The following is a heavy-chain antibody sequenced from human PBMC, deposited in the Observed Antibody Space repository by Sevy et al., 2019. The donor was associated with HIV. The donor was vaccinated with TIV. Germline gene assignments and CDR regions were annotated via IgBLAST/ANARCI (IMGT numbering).Heavy chain of an antibody. CDR3: AKGVSWLVLGGYFDY. CDR2: IIGSGDNT. D-gene: IGHD6-19*01. J-gene: IGHJ4*02. V-gene: IGHV3-23*01. CDR1: GFTFRSYA. Sequence: GGSLRLSCEASGFTFRSYAMSWVRQAPGKGLEWVSGIIGSGDNTYYADSVKGRFTVSRDNSKNTLCVQMNSLRAEDTAVYYCAKGVSWLVLGGYFDYWGQGTPVTVSS.